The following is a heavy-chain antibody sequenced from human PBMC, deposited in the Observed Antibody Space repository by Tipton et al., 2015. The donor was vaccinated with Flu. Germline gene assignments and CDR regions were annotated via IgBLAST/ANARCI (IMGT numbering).Heavy chain of an antibody. V-gene: IGHV1-18*01. Sequence: QLVQSGAEVKKPGASVKVSCKASGYTFTSYGISWVRQAPGQGLEWMGWISAYNGNTNYAQKLQGRVTMTTDTSTSTAYMELRSLRSDDTAVYYCARDVRCCTNGVFYSPAAPMDVCGQGTPVTVSS. D-gene: IGHD2-8*01. J-gene: IGHJ6*02. CDR2: ISAYNGNT. CDR1: GYTFTSYG. CDR3: ARDVRCCTNGVFYSPAAPMDV.